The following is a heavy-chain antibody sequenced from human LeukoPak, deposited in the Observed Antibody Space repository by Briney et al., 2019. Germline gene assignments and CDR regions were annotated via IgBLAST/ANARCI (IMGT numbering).Heavy chain of an antibody. CDR1: GGSFSGYY. CDR2: IKRSGGT. V-gene: IGHV4-34*01. Sequence: KPSETLSLTCAVYGGSFSGYYWSWIRLSPGKGLEWIGEIKRSGGTDYNPSLKSRVTISGDTSKNQFSLRLSSVTAADTAVYYCARAGRSGGMYWGQGTLVTVSS. D-gene: IGHD2-15*01. CDR3: ARAGRSGGMY. J-gene: IGHJ4*02.